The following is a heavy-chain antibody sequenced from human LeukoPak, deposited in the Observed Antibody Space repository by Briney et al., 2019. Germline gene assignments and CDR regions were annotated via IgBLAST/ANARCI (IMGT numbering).Heavy chain of an antibody. V-gene: IGHV4-59*08. CDR3: ARTYSGYDFWSGPNYYYGMDV. D-gene: IGHD3-3*01. Sequence: SETLSLTCAVYGGSFSGYYWSWIRQPPGKGLEWIGYIYYSGNTNYNPSLKSRVTISVDTSKNQFSLKLSSVTAADTAVYYCARTYSGYDFWSGPNYYYGMDVWGQGTTVTVSS. CDR1: GGSFSGYY. J-gene: IGHJ6*02. CDR2: IYYSGNT.